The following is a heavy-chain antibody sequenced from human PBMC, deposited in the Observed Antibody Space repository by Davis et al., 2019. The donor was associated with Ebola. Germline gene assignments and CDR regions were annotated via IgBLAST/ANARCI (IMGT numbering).Heavy chain of an antibody. V-gene: IGHV3-73*01. D-gene: IGHD3-10*01. Sequence: GGSLRLSCAASGFTFSGSAMHWVRQASGKGREWVGRTRSKANSYATAYAASVKGRFTISRDDSKNTAYLQMNSLKTEDTAVYYCTSSGSSFDYWGQGTLVTVSS. J-gene: IGHJ4*02. CDR2: TRSKANSYAT. CDR3: TSSGSSFDY. CDR1: GFTFSGSA.